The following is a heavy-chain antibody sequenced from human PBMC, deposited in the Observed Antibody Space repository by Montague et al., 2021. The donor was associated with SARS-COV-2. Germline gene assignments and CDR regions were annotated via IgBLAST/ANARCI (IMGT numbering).Heavy chain of an antibody. D-gene: IGHD7-27*01. J-gene: IGHJ2*01. V-gene: IGHV4-31*03. Sequence: TLSLTCTVSGGSISGDNYYWTWIRQHPGKGLEWIAYIYYTGGTYYNPSLQSRLRTSLDTSKNQFSLTLTSVTAADTAIYYCARNRGWGSRGAGYIDLWGRGTPVTVSS. CDR1: GGSISGDNYY. CDR3: ARNRGWGSRGAGYIDL. CDR2: IYYTGGT.